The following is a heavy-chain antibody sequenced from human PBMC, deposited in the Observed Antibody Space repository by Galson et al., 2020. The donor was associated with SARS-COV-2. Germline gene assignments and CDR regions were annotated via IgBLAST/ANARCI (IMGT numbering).Heavy chain of an antibody. CDR3: ARVNLYYDILTGYNYYYGMDV. Sequence: SETLSLTCTVPGGSISSYYWSWIRQPPGQGLEWIGYIYYSGITNSNPSLKGRVTISVDTSKNQFSLKLSSVTAAATAVYYCARVNLYYDILTGYNYYYGMDVWGQGTTVTVSS. D-gene: IGHD3-9*01. V-gene: IGHV4-59*13. J-gene: IGHJ6*02. CDR1: GGSISSYY. CDR2: IYYSGIT.